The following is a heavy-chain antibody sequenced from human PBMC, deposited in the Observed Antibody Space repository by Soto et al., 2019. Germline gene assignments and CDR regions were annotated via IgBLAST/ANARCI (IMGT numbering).Heavy chain of an antibody. J-gene: IGHJ4*02. CDR2: ISGSGGST. CDR3: AKDYYGSGSRKPFDY. V-gene: IGHV3-23*01. Sequence: GGSLRLSCAASGFTFSSYAMSWVRQAPGKGLEWVSAISGSGGSTYYADSVKGRFTISRDNSKNTLYLQMNSLRAEDTAVYYCAKDYYGSGSRKPFDYWGQGTLVTVSS. D-gene: IGHD3-10*01. CDR1: GFTFSSYA.